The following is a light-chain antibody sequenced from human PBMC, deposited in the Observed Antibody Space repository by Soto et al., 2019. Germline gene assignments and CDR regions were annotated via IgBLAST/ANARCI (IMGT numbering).Light chain of an antibody. V-gene: IGKV1-5*01. CDR1: QTVSSW. CDR3: QQYYSYSRT. CDR2: DVS. J-gene: IGKJ1*01. Sequence: DIQMTPSPSTLSASVGDRVTITCRSSQTVSSWLAWYQQKPGKAPKLLIYDVSSLESGVASRFSGSGSGTEFTLTICSLRPDDFATYYCQQYYSYSRTFGQGTKV.